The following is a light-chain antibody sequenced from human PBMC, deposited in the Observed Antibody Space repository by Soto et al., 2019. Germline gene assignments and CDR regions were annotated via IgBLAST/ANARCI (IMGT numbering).Light chain of an antibody. CDR3: QQYANSPIT. J-gene: IGKJ5*01. CDR2: GAS. CDR1: QFVSSRS. Sequence: EIVLTQSPGTLSLSPGESATLLCRASQFVSSRSLAWYQQKLGQAPRLLIYGASNRATGIPGRFSASGSGTHFTLTITPLEPDDFAVYFCQQYANSPITFGQGTRLDIK. V-gene: IGKV3-20*01.